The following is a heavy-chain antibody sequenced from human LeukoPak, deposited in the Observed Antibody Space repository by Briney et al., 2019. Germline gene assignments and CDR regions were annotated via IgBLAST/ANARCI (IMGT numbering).Heavy chain of an antibody. CDR2: ISSSGSTI. D-gene: IGHD3-3*01. J-gene: IGHJ6*03. CDR3: ARPKNRGYYYYYMDV. CDR1: GFTFSYYY. V-gene: IGHV3-11*01. Sequence: GGSLGLSCAASGFTFSYYYMSWIRQAPGKGLEWVSYISSSGSTIYYADSVKGRFTISRDNAKNSLYLQMKSLRAEDTAVYYCARPKNRGYYYYYMDVWGKGTTVTVSS.